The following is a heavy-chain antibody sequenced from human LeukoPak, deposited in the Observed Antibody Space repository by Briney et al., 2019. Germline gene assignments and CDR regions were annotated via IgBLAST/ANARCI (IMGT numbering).Heavy chain of an antibody. J-gene: IGHJ4*02. CDR3: AREECSIGVCYPSGY. V-gene: IGHV1-18*01. CDR1: DYTFTSYG. Sequence: ASVKVSCKGSDYTFTSYGISWVRQAPGQGLEWMGWISTYNANTNYALKLQGRVTLTTDTSTNTAYMELKSLRSDDTAVYYCAREECSIGVCYPSGYWGQGTLVTVSS. CDR2: ISTYNANT. D-gene: IGHD2-8*01.